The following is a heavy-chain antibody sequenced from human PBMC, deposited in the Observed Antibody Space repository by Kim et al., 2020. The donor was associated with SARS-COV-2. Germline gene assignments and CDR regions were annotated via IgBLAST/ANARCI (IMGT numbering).Heavy chain of an antibody. J-gene: IGHJ3*02. CDR1: GFTFSSYG. CDR2: IWYDGSNK. V-gene: IGHV3-33*01. CDR3: ARKGPSLESAFDI. Sequence: GGSLRLSCAASGFTFSSYGMHWVRQAPGKGLEWVAVIWYDGSNKYYADSVKGRFTISRDNSKNTLYLQMNSLRAEDTAVYYCARKGPSLESAFDIWGQGTMVTVSS.